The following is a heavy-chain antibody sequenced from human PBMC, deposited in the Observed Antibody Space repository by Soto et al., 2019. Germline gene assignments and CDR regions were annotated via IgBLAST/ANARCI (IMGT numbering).Heavy chain of an antibody. Sequence: VVLVESGGGLVQPGRSLRLSCAVSGFSFGNYAMHWVRQAPGKGLEWVAAINWNSDKVAYAGSVVGRFTIFRDSAKNSLHLQMSDLTTEDTAIYYCAKDKGGTPYYIDSWGQGILVTVSS. D-gene: IGHD6-25*01. CDR2: INWNSDKV. V-gene: IGHV3-9*01. CDR1: GFSFGNYA. CDR3: AKDKGGTPYYIDS. J-gene: IGHJ4*02.